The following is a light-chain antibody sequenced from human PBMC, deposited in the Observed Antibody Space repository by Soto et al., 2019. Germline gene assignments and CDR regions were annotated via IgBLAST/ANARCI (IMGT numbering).Light chain of an antibody. Sequence: EIVMTQSPATLSVSPGERATLSCRASQSVSSNLAWYQQKPGQAPRLLIYGASTRATGIPARFSGSGSGTEFTLTISILQSEDFAVYYCQQYKNWPPITCGQGTRLEIK. CDR3: QQYKNWPPIT. V-gene: IGKV3-15*01. J-gene: IGKJ5*01. CDR2: GAS. CDR1: QSVSSN.